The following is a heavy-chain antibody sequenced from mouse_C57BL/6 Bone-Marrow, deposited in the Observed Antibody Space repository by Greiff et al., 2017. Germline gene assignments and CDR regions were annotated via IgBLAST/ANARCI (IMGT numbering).Heavy chain of an antibody. Sequence: VQLQQPGAELVRPGSSVKLSCKASGYTFTSYWMDWVKQRPGQGLEWIGNIYPSDSETHYNQKFKDKATLTVDKSSSTAYMQLSSLTSEDSAVYYCARSPYYGSSFRDYWGQGTTLTVSS. D-gene: IGHD1-1*01. CDR2: IYPSDSET. CDR1: GYTFTSYW. V-gene: IGHV1-61*01. CDR3: ARSPYYGSSFRDY. J-gene: IGHJ2*01.